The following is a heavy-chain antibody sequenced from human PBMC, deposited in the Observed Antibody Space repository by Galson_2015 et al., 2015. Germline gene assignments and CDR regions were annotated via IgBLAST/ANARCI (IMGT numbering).Heavy chain of an antibody. J-gene: IGHJ4*02. D-gene: IGHD6-19*01. CDR2: IYISGST. Sequence: TLSLTCTVSGGSISSGSYYWSWIRQPAGKGLEWIGRIYISGSTNYNPSLKSRVTISVDTSKNQFSLKLSSVTAADTAVYYCARGTRQWLDIDYSGQGTLVTVSS. CDR1: GGSISSGSYY. CDR3: ARGTRQWLDIDY. V-gene: IGHV4-61*02.